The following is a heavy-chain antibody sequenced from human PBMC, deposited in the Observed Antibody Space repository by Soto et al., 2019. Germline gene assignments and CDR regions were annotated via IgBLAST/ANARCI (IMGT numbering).Heavy chain of an antibody. Sequence: KPSETLSLTCTVSGGSISSYYWSWIRQPPGKGLEWIGYIYYSGSTNYNPSLKSRVTISVDTSKNQFSLKLSSVTAADTAVYYCARDNRGSGYYYDSSGYYYYYYGMDVWGQGTTVTVSS. CDR1: GGSISSYY. V-gene: IGHV4-59*01. CDR3: ARDNRGSGYYYDSSGYYYYYYGMDV. CDR2: IYYSGST. J-gene: IGHJ6*02. D-gene: IGHD3-22*01.